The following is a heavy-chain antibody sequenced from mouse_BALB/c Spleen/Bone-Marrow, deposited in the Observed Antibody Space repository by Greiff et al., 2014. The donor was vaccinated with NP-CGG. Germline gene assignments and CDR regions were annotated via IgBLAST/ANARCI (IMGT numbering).Heavy chain of an antibody. V-gene: IGHV14-3*02. CDR3: ARSPGEVNY. CDR1: GFNIIYAY. J-gene: IGHJ3*01. D-gene: IGHD1-3*01. Sequence: VQLKDSGAELVKPGASVKLSCTASGFNIIYAYIHWVKRRPEQGLEWIGRIYPANGNTNYDPKFQGKATITADTSSNTAYLHLNSLTSEDTAVYYCARSPGEVNYWGQGTLVTVSA. CDR2: IYPANGNT.